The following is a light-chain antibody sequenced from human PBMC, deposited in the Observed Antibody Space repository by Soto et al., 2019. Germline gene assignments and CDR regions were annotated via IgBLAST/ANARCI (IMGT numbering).Light chain of an antibody. V-gene: IGLV2-8*01. CDR2: DVT. J-gene: IGLJ2*01. CDR1: SSDVGGYDY. CDR3: ASYGGYYVV. Sequence: QSVLTQPPSASGSPGQSVAISCTGTSSDVGGYDYVSWFQQNPGKAPKLMIYDVTKRPSGVPDRFSCSKSGNTASLTVSGLQAEDEAYYYCASYGGYYVVFGGGTKLTVL.